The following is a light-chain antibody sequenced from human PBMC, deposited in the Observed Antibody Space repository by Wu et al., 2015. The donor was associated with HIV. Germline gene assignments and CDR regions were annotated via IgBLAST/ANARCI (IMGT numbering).Light chain of an antibody. CDR1: QSISSTF. J-gene: IGKJ4*01. CDR2: DAS. V-gene: IGKV3-11*01. CDR3: QQRSNWPLT. Sequence: EIVLTQSPDTLSLSPGESATLSCRASQSISSTFLAWYQLKPGQAPRLLIYDASNRATGIPARFSGSGSGTDFTLTISNLEPEDFAVYYCQQRSNWPLTFGGGTKVEIK.